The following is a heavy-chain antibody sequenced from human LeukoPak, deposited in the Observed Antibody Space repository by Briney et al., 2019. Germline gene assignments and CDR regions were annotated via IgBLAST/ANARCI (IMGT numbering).Heavy chain of an antibody. CDR1: GFTVSSNY. D-gene: IGHD2-8*01. V-gene: IGHV3-66*01. Sequence: PGGSLRLSCAASGFTVSSNYMSWVRQAPGKGLEWVSGLYSGGGTYYADSVKGRFDISRDNSKNTLYLQMNSLRAEDTAVYYYARDWVQYDLPRYSDCWGQGALVNVSS. CDR2: LYSGGGT. J-gene: IGHJ4*02. CDR3: ARDWVQYDLPRYSDC.